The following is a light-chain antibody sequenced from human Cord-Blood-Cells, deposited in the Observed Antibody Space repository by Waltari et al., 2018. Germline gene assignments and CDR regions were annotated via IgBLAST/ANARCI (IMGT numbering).Light chain of an antibody. J-gene: IGLJ1*01. Sequence: QSALTQPASVSGSPGQSITISCTGTSSDVGGSNYVSWYQQHPGEAPKLMIYDASNRPSGVSNLFAGSKSGNTASLTISGLQAEDEADYYCSSYTSSSTYVFGTGTKVTVL. CDR2: DAS. CDR3: SSYTSSSTYV. CDR1: SSDVGGSNY. V-gene: IGLV2-14*01.